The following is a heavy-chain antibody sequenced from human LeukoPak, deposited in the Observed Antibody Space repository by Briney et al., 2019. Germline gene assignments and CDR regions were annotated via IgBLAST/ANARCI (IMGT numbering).Heavy chain of an antibody. CDR2: INHSGST. D-gene: IGHD2-2*01. Sequence: PSETLSLTCAVYGGSFSGYYWSWIRQPPGKGLEWIGEINHSGSTNYNPSLKSRVTISVDTSKNQFSLKLSSVTAADTAVYYCARHGDCSSTSCNYYYYMDVWGKGTTVTVSS. J-gene: IGHJ6*03. CDR3: ARHGDCSSTSCNYYYYMDV. V-gene: IGHV4-34*01. CDR1: GGSFSGYY.